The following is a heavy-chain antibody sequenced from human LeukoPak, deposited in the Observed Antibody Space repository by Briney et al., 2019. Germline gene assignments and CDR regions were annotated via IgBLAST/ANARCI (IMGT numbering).Heavy chain of an antibody. Sequence: PGRSLRLSCAGSGFTFDDYAMHGVRQTPGKGLEWVSGISWNSGNIAYADFVGGRFTISRDNAKNSLSLQMNSLSDEDTAVYYCAKDAYGGATFFYYMDVWGKGTTVTVSS. CDR1: GFTFDDYA. CDR3: AKDAYGGATFFYYMDV. D-gene: IGHD2/OR15-2a*01. V-gene: IGHV3-9*01. J-gene: IGHJ6*03. CDR2: ISWNSGNI.